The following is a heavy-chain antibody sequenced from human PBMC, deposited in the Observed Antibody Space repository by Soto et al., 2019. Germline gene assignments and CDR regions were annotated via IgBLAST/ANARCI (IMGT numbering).Heavy chain of an antibody. J-gene: IGHJ4*02. D-gene: IGHD2-15*01. CDR1: GFPFSTYA. V-gene: IGHV3-64*01. Sequence: EVQLVESGGGLVQPGGSLRLSCAASGFPFSTYAMHWVRQAPGKGLEFVSAISNNGGSTFYANSVKGRFTISRDNSKNTLELQMGSLRAEDMAVYYCAKCSGGSCYSSLDSWGQGTLVTVSS. CDR2: ISNNGGST. CDR3: AKCSGGSCYSSLDS.